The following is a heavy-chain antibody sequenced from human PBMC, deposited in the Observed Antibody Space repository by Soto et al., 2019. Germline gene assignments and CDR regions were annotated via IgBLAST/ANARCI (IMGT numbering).Heavy chain of an antibody. D-gene: IGHD2-2*01. CDR1: GGSVSTNY. V-gene: IGHV4-59*04. Sequence: PSETLSLTCTVSGGSVSTNYWSWVRQPPGKGLEWIGNIYYSGSSSYNPSLKSRVTMSVDTSKKQLSLRLRSVTAADTAVYYCARLHCDSPNCVPLDPWGQGTLVTVSS. CDR3: ARLHCDSPNCVPLDP. CDR2: IYYSGSS. J-gene: IGHJ5*02.